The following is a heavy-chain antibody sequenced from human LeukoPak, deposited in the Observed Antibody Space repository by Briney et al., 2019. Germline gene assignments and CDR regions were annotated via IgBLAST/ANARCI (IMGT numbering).Heavy chain of an antibody. D-gene: IGHD2/OR15-2a*01. CDR1: GFTFSSYA. CDR2: FDPEDGET. V-gene: IGHV1-24*01. J-gene: IGHJ4*02. Sequence: SCAASGFTFSSYAMHWVRQAPGKGLEWMGGFDPEDGETIYAQKFQGRVTMTEDTSTDTAYMELSSLRSEDTAVYYCATPIDYFPRAQAPFDYWGQGTLVTVSS. CDR3: ATPIDYFPRAQAPFDY.